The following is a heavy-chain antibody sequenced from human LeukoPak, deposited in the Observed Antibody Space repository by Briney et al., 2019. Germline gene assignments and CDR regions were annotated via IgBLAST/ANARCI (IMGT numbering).Heavy chain of an antibody. CDR2: ISSSSSYI. CDR1: GFTFSSYS. V-gene: IGHV3-21*01. J-gene: IGHJ4*02. CDR3: ARAPGGDSYYFDY. D-gene: IGHD2-21*02. Sequence: GGSLRLSCAASGFTFSSYSMNWVRQAPGKGLERVSSISSSSSYIYYADSVKGRFTISRDNAKNSLYLQMNSVRAEDTAVYYCARAPGGDSYYFDYWGQGTLVTVSS.